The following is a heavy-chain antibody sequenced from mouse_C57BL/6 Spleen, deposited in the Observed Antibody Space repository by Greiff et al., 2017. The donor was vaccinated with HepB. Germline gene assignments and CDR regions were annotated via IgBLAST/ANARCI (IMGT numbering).Heavy chain of an antibody. CDR3: ARNRYFDY. V-gene: IGHV1-26*01. J-gene: IGHJ2*01. Sequence: VQLQQSGPELVKPGASVKISCKASGYTFTDYYMNWVKQSHGKSLEWIGDINPNNGGTSYNQKFKGKATLTVDKSSSTAYMELRSLTSEDSAVYYCARNRYFDYWGQGTTLTVSS. CDR1: GYTFTDYY. CDR2: INPNNGGT.